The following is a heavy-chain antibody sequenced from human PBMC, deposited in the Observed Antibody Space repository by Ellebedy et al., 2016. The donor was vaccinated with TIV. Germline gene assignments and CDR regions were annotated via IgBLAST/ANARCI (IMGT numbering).Heavy chain of an antibody. CDR1: GGSFSGYY. V-gene: IGHV4-34*01. CDR2: INHSGST. D-gene: IGHD3-22*01. J-gene: IGHJ4*02. CDR3: ARATDYYDSSGYSPDY. Sequence: SETLSLXCAVYGGSFSGYYWSWIRQPPGKGLEWIGEINHSGSTNYNPSLKSRVTISVDTSKNQFSLKLSSVTAADTAVYYCARATDYYDSSGYSPDYWGQGTLVTVSS.